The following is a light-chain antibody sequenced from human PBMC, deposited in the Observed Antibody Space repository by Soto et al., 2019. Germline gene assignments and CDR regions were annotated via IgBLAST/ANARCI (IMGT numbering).Light chain of an antibody. V-gene: IGLV2-14*03. CDR2: DVS. J-gene: IGLJ2*01. CDR3: SSYTSGSTRVV. CDR1: SSDVGGYNY. Sequence: QSALTQPASVSGSPGQSITMSCTGTSSDVGGYNYVSWYQQHPGKAPKVMIYDVSYRPSGVSNRFSGSKSGNTASLTISGLQVEDEADYYCSSYTSGSTRVVFGGGTKLTVL.